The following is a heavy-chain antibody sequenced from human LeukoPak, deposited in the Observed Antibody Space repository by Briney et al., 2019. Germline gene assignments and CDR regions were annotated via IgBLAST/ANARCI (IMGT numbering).Heavy chain of an antibody. D-gene: IGHD3-22*01. CDR1: GGSFSGYY. CDR3: ARTMARLYYDSSGIDY. V-gene: IGHV4-34*01. CDR2: INHSGST. J-gene: IGHJ4*02. Sequence: PSETLSLTCAVYGGSFSGYYWSWIRQPPGKGLEWIGEINHSGSTNYNPSLKSRVTISVDTSKNQFSLKLSSVTAADTAVYYCARTMARLYYDSSGIDYWGQGTLVTVSS.